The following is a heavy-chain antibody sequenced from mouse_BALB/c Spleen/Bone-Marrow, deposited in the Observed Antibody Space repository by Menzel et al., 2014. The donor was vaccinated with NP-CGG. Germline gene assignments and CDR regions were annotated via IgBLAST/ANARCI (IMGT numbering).Heavy chain of an antibody. CDR2: INPDSSTI. CDR1: GFDFSRYW. CDR3: ARPDSHRDWYFDV. D-gene: IGHD2-14*01. Sequence: EVQGVESGGGLVQPGGSLKLSCAASGFDFSRYWMSWVRQAPGKGLEWIGEINPDSSTINYTPSLKDKFIISRDNAKNTLYLQMSKVRSEDPALYYCARPDSHRDWYFDVWGAGTTVTVSS. J-gene: IGHJ1*01. V-gene: IGHV4-1*02.